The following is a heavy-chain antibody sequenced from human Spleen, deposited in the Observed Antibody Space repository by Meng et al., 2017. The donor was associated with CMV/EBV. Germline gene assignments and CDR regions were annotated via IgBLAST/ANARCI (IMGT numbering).Heavy chain of an antibody. CDR3: ARLQLGTKSVFDY. D-gene: IGHD7-27*01. J-gene: IGHJ4*02. CDR1: GYTFTHYW. CDR2: IYPGDSEI. Sequence: KVSCKGSGYTFTHYWIGWVRQMPGKGLEWMGIIYPGDSEIRYSPSFQGQVTISADKSISTAYLQWSSLKASDTAIYYCARLQLGTKSVFDYWGQGTLVTVSS. V-gene: IGHV5-51*01.